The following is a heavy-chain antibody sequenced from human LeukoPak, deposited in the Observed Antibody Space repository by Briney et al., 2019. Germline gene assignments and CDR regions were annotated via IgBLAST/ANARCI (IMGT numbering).Heavy chain of an antibody. CDR3: ARGYGPGY. V-gene: IGHV4-4*02. D-gene: IGHD4-17*01. J-gene: IGHJ4*02. CDR2: IDHRGNT. CDR1: GDSISSTNW. Sequence: PSETLSLTRAVSGDSISSTNWWNWVRQPPGKGLEWIAEIDHRGNTNYNPSLKSRVTISVDRSKNQFSLKLTSVTAADTAVYYCARGYGPGYWGQGTLVTVSA.